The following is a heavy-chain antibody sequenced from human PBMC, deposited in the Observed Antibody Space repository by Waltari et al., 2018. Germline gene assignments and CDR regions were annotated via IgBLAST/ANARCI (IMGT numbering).Heavy chain of an antibody. V-gene: IGHV4-38-2*01. D-gene: IGHD6-13*01. CDR1: GYSISSGYY. Sequence: QVQLQESGPGLVKPSQTLSLTCAVSGYSISSGYYWGWIRQPPGKGLEWIGSIYHSGSTYYNPSLKIRVTRSVDTSKNQFSLKLSSVTAADTAVYYCARPITATAAGLLGWFDPWGQGTLVTVSS. CDR2: IYHSGST. J-gene: IGHJ5*02. CDR3: ARPITATAAGLLGWFDP.